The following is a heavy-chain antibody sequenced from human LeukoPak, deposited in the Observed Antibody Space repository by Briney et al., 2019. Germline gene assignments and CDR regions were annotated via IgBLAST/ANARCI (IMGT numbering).Heavy chain of an antibody. CDR1: GFTFSSYG. Sequence: GRSLRLSCAASGFTFSSYGMHWVRQAPGKGLEWVAVIWYDGSNKYYVDSVKGRFTISRDNSKNTLYLQMNSLRAEDTAVYYCARGAYGSGTYHDFDIWGQGTMVTVSS. J-gene: IGHJ3*02. V-gene: IGHV3-33*08. D-gene: IGHD3-10*01. CDR3: ARGAYGSGTYHDFDI. CDR2: IWYDGSNK.